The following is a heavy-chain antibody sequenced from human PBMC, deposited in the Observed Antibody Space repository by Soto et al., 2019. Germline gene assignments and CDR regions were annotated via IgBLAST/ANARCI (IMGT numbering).Heavy chain of an antibody. CDR2: HNGYNGQT. CDR1: ENTFSTYL. CDR3: AGPHDRAGLGY. J-gene: IGHJ4*02. D-gene: IGHD1-1*01. Sequence: ASVKVSCKASENTFSTYLVHWVRQVHGQGLEWMGWHNGYNGQTEYSQKFQGRVTITRDTSAKTAYLELRSLTSEDTAVYYCAGPHDRAGLGYWGQGTLVTVSS. V-gene: IGHV1-3*01.